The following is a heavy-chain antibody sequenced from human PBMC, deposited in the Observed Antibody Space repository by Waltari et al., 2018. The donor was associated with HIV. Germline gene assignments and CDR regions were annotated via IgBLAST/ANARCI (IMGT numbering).Heavy chain of an antibody. Sequence: QILLHQWGAGLLKPSETLSLNCAVYGESLSDYYWTWIRQPPGKGLEWIGEITESGHTNYNPSLKSRITMFVDTSKRQFSLRLTSVTGADAATYYCLRGPRVTIFWAGGPDYWGQGTQVTVSS. D-gene: IGHD3-16*01. V-gene: IGHV4-34*01. CDR1: GESLSDYY. J-gene: IGHJ4*02. CDR2: ITESGHT. CDR3: LRGPRVTIFWAGGPDY.